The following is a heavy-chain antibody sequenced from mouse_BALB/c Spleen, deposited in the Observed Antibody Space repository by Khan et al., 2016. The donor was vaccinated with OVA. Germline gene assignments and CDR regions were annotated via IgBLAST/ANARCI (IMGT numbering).Heavy chain of an antibody. CDR3: ASHLTGSFAY. D-gene: IGHD4-1*01. CDR1: GFTFSSYS. Sequence: EVELVESGGDLVKPGGSLKLSCAASGFTFSSYSMSWVRQTPDKRLEWVATISSGGDYTCYPDNVKGRFTISRDNAKNTLYLQMSSLKSEDTAMYYCASHLTGSFAYWGQGTLVTGSA. CDR2: ISSGGDYT. V-gene: IGHV5-6*01. J-gene: IGHJ3*01.